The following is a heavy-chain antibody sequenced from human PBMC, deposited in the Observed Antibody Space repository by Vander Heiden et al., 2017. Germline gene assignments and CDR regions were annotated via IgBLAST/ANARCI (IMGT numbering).Heavy chain of an antibody. V-gene: IGHV3-33*01. D-gene: IGHD3-3*01. CDR2: IWYDGSNK. CDR3: ARGVSYYDFWSGYYRFDY. J-gene: IGHJ4*02. Sequence: QVQLVESGGGVVQPGRSLRLSGAASGFTLRSYGVHWVREAPGRGLEWVAVIWYDGSNKCYADSVKGRFTISRDNSKNTLYLQMNSLRAEDTAVYYCARGVSYYDFWSGYYRFDYWGQGTLVTVSS. CDR1: GFTLRSYG.